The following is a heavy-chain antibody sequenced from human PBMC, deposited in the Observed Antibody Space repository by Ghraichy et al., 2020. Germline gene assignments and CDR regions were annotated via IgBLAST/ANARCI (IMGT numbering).Heavy chain of an antibody. CDR3: AREIFPYYDSSGYYVPNNWFDP. Sequence: ASVKVSFKASGYTFTGYYMHWVRQAPGQGLEWMGWINPNSGGTNYAQKFQGWVTMTRDTSISTAYMELSRLRSDDTAVYYCAREIFPYYDSSGYYVPNNWFDPWGQGTLVTVSS. J-gene: IGHJ5*02. CDR2: INPNSGGT. CDR1: GYTFTGYY. D-gene: IGHD3-22*01. V-gene: IGHV1-2*04.